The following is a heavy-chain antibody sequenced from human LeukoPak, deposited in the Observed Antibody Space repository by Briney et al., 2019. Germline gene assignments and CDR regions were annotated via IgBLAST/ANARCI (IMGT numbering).Heavy chain of an antibody. V-gene: IGHV3-48*01. J-gene: IGHJ4*02. D-gene: IGHD6-13*01. CDR1: GFXXXSYS. CDR2: ISSSSII. Sequence: SLRLSXAASGFXXXSYSMNWVRQAPGRGLEWVSYISSSSIIYYADSVKGRFTISRDNSKNTLYLQMNSLRAEDTAVYYCAKSDSSSWYCFDYWGQGTLVTVSS. CDR3: AKSDSSSWYCFDY.